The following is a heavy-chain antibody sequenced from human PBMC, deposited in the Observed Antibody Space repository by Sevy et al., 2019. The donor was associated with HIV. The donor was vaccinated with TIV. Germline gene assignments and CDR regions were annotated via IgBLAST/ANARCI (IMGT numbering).Heavy chain of an antibody. Sequence: GGSLRLSCAASGFTFSSYGMHWVRQAPGKGLEWVAFIWYDGSDTYYADSVKGRVNISRDNSKNTLYLQMNSLRTEDTAIYYCASDILTGSDFWGQGTLVTVSS. J-gene: IGHJ4*02. CDR2: IWYDGSDT. CDR1: GFTFSSYG. CDR3: ASDILTGSDF. D-gene: IGHD3-9*01. V-gene: IGHV3-30*02.